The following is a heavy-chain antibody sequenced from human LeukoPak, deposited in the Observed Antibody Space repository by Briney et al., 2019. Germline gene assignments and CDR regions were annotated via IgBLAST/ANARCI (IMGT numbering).Heavy chain of an antibody. CDR3: ARLGGYCSSTSCYYFDY. CDR1: GGSISGSSYY. Sequence: SETLSLTCTVSGGSISGSSYYWGWIRQPPGKGLEWIGSIYYSGSTYYNPSLKSRVTISVDTSKNQFSLKLSSVTAADTAVYYCARLGGYCSSTSCYYFDYWGQGTLVTVSS. CDR2: IYYSGST. J-gene: IGHJ4*02. D-gene: IGHD2-2*01. V-gene: IGHV4-39*01.